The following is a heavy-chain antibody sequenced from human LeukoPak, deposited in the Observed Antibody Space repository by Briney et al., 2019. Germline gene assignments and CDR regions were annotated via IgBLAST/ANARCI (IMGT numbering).Heavy chain of an antibody. J-gene: IGHJ6*03. D-gene: IGHD6-19*01. CDR3: ARRLVRYNYYYMDV. V-gene: IGHV4-39*01. CDR2: VYYSGNT. CDR1: GGSIDRSNFY. Sequence: PSETLSLTCTVSGGSIDRSNFYWGWIRQPPGKGLEWIGNVYYSGNTYYNPSLKSRVTISVDTSKNQFSLKLSSVTAADTAVYYCARRLVRYNYYYMDVWGKGTTVTVSS.